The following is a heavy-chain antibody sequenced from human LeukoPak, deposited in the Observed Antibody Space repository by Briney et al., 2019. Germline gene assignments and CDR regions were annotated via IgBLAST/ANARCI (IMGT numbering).Heavy chain of an antibody. J-gene: IGHJ4*02. Sequence: SETLSLTCTVSGGSISGGDYYWGWIRQPPGKGREWVGYIYYGGSTYYNPSLKSRVTISVDTSKNQFSLKLSSVTAADTAVYYCARVQRYCSGGSCYGGGYFDYWGQGTLVTVSS. CDR2: IYYGGST. V-gene: IGHV4-30-4*01. D-gene: IGHD2-15*01. CDR1: GGSISGGDYY. CDR3: ARVQRYCSGGSCYGGGYFDY.